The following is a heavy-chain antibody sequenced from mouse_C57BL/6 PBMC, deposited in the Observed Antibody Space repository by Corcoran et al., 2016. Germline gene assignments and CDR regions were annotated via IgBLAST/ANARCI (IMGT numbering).Heavy chain of an antibody. V-gene: IGHV9-3*01. CDR1: GYTFTTYG. J-gene: IGHJ1*03. D-gene: IGHD2-5*01. Sequence: QIQLVQSGPELKKPGETVKISCKASGYTFTTYGMSWVKQAPGKGLKLMGWINTYSGVPTYADDFKGRFAFSLETSASTAYLQINNLKNEDTATYFCARDSNWYFDVWGTGTTVTVSS. CDR3: ARDSNWYFDV. CDR2: INTYSGVP.